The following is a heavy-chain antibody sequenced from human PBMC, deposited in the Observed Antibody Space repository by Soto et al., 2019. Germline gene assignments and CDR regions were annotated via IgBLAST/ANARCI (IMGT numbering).Heavy chain of an antibody. D-gene: IGHD3-3*01. Sequence: SETLSLTCTVSGGSISSYYWSWIRQPPGKGLEWIGYIYYSGSTNYNPSLKSRVTISVDTSKNQFSLKLSSVTAADTAVYYCARGIRFLEWINNHNWFDPWGQGTLVTVSS. CDR1: GGSISSYY. J-gene: IGHJ5*02. CDR3: ARGIRFLEWINNHNWFDP. CDR2: IYYSGST. V-gene: IGHV4-59*01.